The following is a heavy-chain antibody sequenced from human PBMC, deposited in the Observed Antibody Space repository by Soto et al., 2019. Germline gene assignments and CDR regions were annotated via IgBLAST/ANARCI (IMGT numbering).Heavy chain of an antibody. Sequence: QVQLVQSGAEVKKPGSSVKVSCKASGGTFSSYAISWVRQAPGQGLEWMGGIIPIFGTANYAQKFQGRVTITTDESTSKAYKELSSLRSEDTAVYYCVISTGYCGGDCYSSWGQGTLVNVSS. CDR3: VISTGYCGGDCYSS. D-gene: IGHD2-21*02. CDR1: GGTFSSYA. CDR2: IIPIFGTA. J-gene: IGHJ4*02. V-gene: IGHV1-69*01.